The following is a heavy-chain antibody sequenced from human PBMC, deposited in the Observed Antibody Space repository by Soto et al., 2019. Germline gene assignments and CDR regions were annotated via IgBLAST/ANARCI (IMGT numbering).Heavy chain of an antibody. CDR3: AKDLAIVLVPAAMSGGMDV. CDR1: GFTFSRYD. CDR2: ISYDGSNK. D-gene: IGHD2-2*01. Sequence: GGSLRLSCAASGFTFSRYDMHWVRLAPGKGLEWVAVISYDGSNKYYADSVKGRFTISRDNSKNTLYLQMNSLRAEDTAVYYCAKDLAIVLVPAAMSGGMDVWGQGT. V-gene: IGHV3-30*18. J-gene: IGHJ6*02.